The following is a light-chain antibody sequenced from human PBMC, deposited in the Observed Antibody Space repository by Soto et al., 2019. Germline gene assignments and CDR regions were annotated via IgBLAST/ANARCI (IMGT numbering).Light chain of an antibody. CDR1: RSVTGNY. V-gene: IGKV3-20*01. Sequence: EIVLTQSPDTLSLSPGERATLSCRASRSVTGNYLAWYQQKPGQAPRLLIYDASTRATGILDRFSGSGSGTDFTLTISRLEPEDFAVYYCQQYGTSLYTFGQGTKLEIK. CDR2: DAS. CDR3: QQYGTSLYT. J-gene: IGKJ2*01.